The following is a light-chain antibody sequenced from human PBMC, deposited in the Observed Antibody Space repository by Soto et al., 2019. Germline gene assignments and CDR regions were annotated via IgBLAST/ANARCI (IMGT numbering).Light chain of an antibody. CDR2: EVS. CDR3: MQAIQVPLFA. CDR1: QSLLHSDGKTY. V-gene: IGKV2D-29*01. J-gene: IGKJ3*01. Sequence: EIMLTQTPLSLSVTPGQPASISCKSSQSLLHSDGKTYLYWYLQRPGQPPHLLMYEVSNRFSGXSXRXXGSGSGTDFTLKISRVEAEDVGVYYCMQAIQVPLFAFGPGTKVDIK.